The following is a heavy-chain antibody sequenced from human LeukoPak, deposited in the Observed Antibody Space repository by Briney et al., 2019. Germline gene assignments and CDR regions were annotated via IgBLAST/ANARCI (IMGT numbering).Heavy chain of an antibody. V-gene: IGHV3-21*01. CDR2: ISSSSSYI. CDR1: GFTFSSYS. Sequence: PGGSLRLSCAASGFTFSSYSMNWVRQALGKGLEWVSSISSSSSYIYYADSVKGRFTISRDNAKNSLYLQMNSLRAEDTAVYYCARVVGFEDYYDSSGYSNWFDPWGQGTLVTVSS. J-gene: IGHJ5*02. D-gene: IGHD3-22*01. CDR3: ARVVGFEDYYDSSGYSNWFDP.